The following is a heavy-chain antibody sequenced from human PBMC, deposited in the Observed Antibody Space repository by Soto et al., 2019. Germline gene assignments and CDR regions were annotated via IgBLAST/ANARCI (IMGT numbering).Heavy chain of an antibody. CDR1: GVSISSNYY. J-gene: IGHJ4*02. CDR2: ISHIVSG. CDR3: VRSFGWYAIDY. Sequence: QVLLQESGPGLVQPSGTLSLSCAVSGVSISSNYYWGWVRQPPGKGLEWLGDISHIVSGNYSPSLMSRVTISMDRSENQFSLKLNSVTAADTAVYYCVRSFGWYAIDYWGQGTLVIVSS. V-gene: IGHV4-4*02. D-gene: IGHD6-19*01.